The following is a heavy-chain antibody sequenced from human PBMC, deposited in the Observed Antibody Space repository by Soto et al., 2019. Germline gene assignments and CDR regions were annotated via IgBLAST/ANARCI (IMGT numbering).Heavy chain of an antibody. Sequence: EGQLMESGGGLIQPGGSLRVSCAASGLSVTDTYMSWVRQAPGKGLEWVSVVYIDGTTNYADSVKGRFTISRDNSRNTVYLQMNSLRAEDTAMYYCAREPLWSGPLPLDAFDVWGQGTKVTVS. CDR2: VYIDGTT. CDR3: AREPLWSGPLPLDAFDV. V-gene: IGHV3-53*01. CDR1: GLSVTDTY. D-gene: IGHD3-3*01. J-gene: IGHJ3*01.